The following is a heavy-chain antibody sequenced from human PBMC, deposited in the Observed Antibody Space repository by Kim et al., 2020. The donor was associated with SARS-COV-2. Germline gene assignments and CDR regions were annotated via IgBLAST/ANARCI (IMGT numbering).Heavy chain of an antibody. J-gene: IGHJ1*01. Sequence: AGSVKGRFPISRDNSKNTLYLQMNSLRAEDTAVYYCAKGPYSSSWYFFQHWGQGTLVTVSS. CDR3: AKGPYSSSWYFFQH. D-gene: IGHD6-13*01. V-gene: IGHV3-23*01.